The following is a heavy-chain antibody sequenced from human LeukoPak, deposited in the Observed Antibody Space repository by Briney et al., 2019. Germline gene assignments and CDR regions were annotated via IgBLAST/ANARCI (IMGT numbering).Heavy chain of an antibody. CDR1: GFTFSSYG. CDR3: AKDPSYCSGGSCYSGY. V-gene: IGHV3-30*02. D-gene: IGHD2-15*01. J-gene: IGHJ4*02. Sequence: GSLRLSCAASGFTFSSYGMHWVRQAPGKGLEWVAFIRYDGSNKYYADSVKGRFTISRDNSKNTLYLQMNSLRAEDTAVYYCAKDPSYCSGGSCYSGYWGQGTLVTVSS. CDR2: IRYDGSNK.